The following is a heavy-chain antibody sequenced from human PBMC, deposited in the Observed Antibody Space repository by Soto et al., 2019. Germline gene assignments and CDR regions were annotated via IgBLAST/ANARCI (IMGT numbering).Heavy chain of an antibody. Sequence: QVQLQESGPGLVKPSETLSLTCAVSGASISSRTWWPGVRQSPGKGLEWIGEMYHNVGSNYNPSLKSSVAISTDTSKNPFSLTLTSVTAADTAMYYCTCCGHDYKIDNWGQGSLVTVSS. CDR2: MYHNVGS. J-gene: IGHJ4*02. V-gene: IGHV4-4*02. CDR3: TCCGHDYKIDN. D-gene: IGHD2-21*01. CDR1: GASISSRTW.